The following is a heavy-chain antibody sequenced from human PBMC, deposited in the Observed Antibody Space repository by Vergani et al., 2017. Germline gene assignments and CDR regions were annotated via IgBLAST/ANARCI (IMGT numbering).Heavy chain of an antibody. D-gene: IGHD3-22*01. CDR3: AGCFRDEGMIYGGTVENWFDP. V-gene: IGHV4-39*01. CDR1: GGSITYGAFY. J-gene: IGHJ5*02. CDR2: IYYSENK. Sequence: QLQLQESGSGLVKPSETLSLTCTVSGGSITYGAFYWGWIRQSPGKGLEWIGSIYYSENKFYNPSLESRVTLSIDTTKNQFSLKLKSVTAADTAVYYCAGCFRDEGMIYGGTVENWFDPWGQGTLVTVSS.